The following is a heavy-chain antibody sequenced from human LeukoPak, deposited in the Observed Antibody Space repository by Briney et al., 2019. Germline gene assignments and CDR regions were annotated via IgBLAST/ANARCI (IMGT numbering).Heavy chain of an antibody. J-gene: IGHJ3*01. Sequence: PGGSLRLSCAASGFTFSSYWIHWVRPAPGNGLGWGSRISSDGSSTSYADSVKGRFTISRDNAKNSLYLQMNSLTAADTAVYYCARDSRLGYYDSSSCPDLWGQGTMVTVSS. CDR3: ARDSRLGYYDSSSCPDL. D-gene: IGHD3-22*01. V-gene: IGHV3-74*01. CDR1: GFTFSSYW. CDR2: ISSDGSST.